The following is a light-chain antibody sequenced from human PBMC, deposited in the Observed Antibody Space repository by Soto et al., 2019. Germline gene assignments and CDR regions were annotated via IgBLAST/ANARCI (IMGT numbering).Light chain of an antibody. V-gene: IGLV2-14*03. CDR3: NSFTTTNTYV. CDR1: ISDFGGFDH. J-gene: IGLJ1*01. Sequence: QSALIHPPSASGSPGQSVTISCTGAISDFGGFDHVSWYQQHPGKVPRLLIYDVSSRPSGVSDRFSGSKSGNTASLTISGLQAEDEADYYCNSFTTTNTYVFGTGTKVTVL. CDR2: DVS.